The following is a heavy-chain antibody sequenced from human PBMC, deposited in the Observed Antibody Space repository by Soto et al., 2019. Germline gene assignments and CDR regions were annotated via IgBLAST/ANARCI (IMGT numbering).Heavy chain of an antibody. CDR3: ARATYYDFWSTLSGGMDV. J-gene: IGHJ6*02. CDR2: IYPGDSDT. Sequence: EVQLVQSGAEVKKPGESLKISCKGSGYSFTSYWIGWVRQMPGKGLEWMGIIYPGDSDTRYSPSFQGQVTISADKSISTAYLQWSSLKASDTAMYYCARATYYDFWSTLSGGMDVWGQGTTVTVSS. CDR1: GYSFTSYW. D-gene: IGHD3-3*01. V-gene: IGHV5-51*01.